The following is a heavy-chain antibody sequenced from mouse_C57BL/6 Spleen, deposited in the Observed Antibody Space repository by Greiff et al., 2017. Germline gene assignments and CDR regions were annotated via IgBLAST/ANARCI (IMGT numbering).Heavy chain of an antibody. D-gene: IGHD1-1*01. CDR3: AREYYGSSYGY. CDR2: ISDGGSYT. Sequence: EVKLMESGGGLVKPGGSLKLSCAASGFTFSSYAMSWVRQTPEKRLEWVATISDGGSYTYYPGNVKGRFTISRDNAKNNLYLQMSHLKSEDTAMYYCAREYYGSSYGYWGQGTTLTVSS. J-gene: IGHJ2*01. V-gene: IGHV5-4*01. CDR1: GFTFSSYA.